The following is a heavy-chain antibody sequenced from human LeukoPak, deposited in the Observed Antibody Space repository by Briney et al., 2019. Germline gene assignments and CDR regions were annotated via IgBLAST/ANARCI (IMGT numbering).Heavy chain of an antibody. CDR1: GYTFTSYY. Sequence: ASVKVSCKASGYTFTSYYMHWVRQAPGQGLEWMGIINPSGGSTSYAQKFQGRVTMTRDMSTSTVYMELSSLRSEDTAVYYCARRRGRSTSRIVELWFDPWGQGTLVTVSS. CDR2: INPSGGST. V-gene: IGHV1-46*01. D-gene: IGHD2-2*01. J-gene: IGHJ5*02. CDR3: ARRRGRSTSRIVELWFDP.